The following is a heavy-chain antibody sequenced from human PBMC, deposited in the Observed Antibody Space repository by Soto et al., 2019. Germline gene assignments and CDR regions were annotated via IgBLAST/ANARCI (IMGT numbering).Heavy chain of an antibody. D-gene: IGHD1-26*01. CDR3: ARDLQENVGATFYYYGMDV. CDR2: INSDGSST. CDR1: GFTFSSYW. J-gene: IGHJ6*02. V-gene: IGHV3-74*01. Sequence: PGGSLRLSCAASGFTFSSYWMHWVRQAPGKGLVWVSRINSDGSSTSYADSVKGRFTISRDNAKNTLYLQMNSLRAEDTAVYYCARDLQENVGATFYYYGMDVWGQGTTVTVSS.